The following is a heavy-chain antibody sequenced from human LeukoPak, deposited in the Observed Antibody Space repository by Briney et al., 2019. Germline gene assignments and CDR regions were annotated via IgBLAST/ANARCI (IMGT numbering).Heavy chain of an antibody. CDR1: GGSISSGDYY. V-gene: IGHV4-30-4*08. CDR3: APRLAAAAGAWFDP. CDR2: IYYSGST. J-gene: IGHJ5*02. D-gene: IGHD6-13*01. Sequence: SETLSLTCTVSGGSISSGDYYWSWIRQPPGKGLEWIGYIYYSGSTYYNPSLKSRVTISVDTSKNQFSLKLSSVTAADTAVYYCAPRLAAAAGAWFDPWGQGTLVTVSS.